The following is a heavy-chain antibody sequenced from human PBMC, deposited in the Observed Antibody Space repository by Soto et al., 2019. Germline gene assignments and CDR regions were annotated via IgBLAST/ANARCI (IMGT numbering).Heavy chain of an antibody. CDR1: GYMFVNYA. J-gene: IGHJ4*02. CDR2: ISTYNGNT. D-gene: IGHD3-22*01. Sequence: QVQLVQSGPELKRPGASVKVSCKTSGYMFVNYAITWVRQAPGQGLEWMGWISTYNGNTNYAQRLQVRLTLTADKSTSIVYWQLRNLTSDDTALFYCARASMVMEAGGPNLDYGGQATLVSVSS. CDR3: ARASMVMEAGGPNLDY. V-gene: IGHV1-18*04.